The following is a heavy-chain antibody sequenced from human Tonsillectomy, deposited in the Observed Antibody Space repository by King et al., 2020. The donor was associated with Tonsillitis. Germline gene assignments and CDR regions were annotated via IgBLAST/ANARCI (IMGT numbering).Heavy chain of an antibody. CDR2: ISGGGGST. CDR1: GFTFSSYA. J-gene: IGHJ4*02. V-gene: IGHV3-23*04. D-gene: IGHD4-17*01. Sequence: VQLVESGGGLIQPGGSLRLSCAASGFTFSSYAMSWVRQAPGKGLEWVSAISGGGGSTFYADSVKGRFTISRDNSKSTLYLQMNSLRAEDTAVYHCAKVGYYGDHFDYWGQGTLVTVSS. CDR3: AKVGYYGDHFDY.